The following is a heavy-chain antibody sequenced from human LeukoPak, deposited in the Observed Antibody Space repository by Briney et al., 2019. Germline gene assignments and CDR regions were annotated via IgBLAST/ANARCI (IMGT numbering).Heavy chain of an antibody. CDR3: ARSLPDYDILTGSFLD. Sequence: SETLSLTCAVYGGSFSGYYWRWIRQPPGKGLEWIGEINHSGSTNYNPSLKCRVTISVDTSKNQFSLKLSSVTAADTAVYYCARSLPDYDILTGSFLDWGQGTLVTVSS. CDR1: GGSFSGYY. CDR2: INHSGST. D-gene: IGHD3-9*01. J-gene: IGHJ4*02. V-gene: IGHV4-34*01.